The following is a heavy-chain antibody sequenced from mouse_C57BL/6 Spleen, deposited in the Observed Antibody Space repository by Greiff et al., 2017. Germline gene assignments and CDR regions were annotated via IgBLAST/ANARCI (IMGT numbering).Heavy chain of an antibody. V-gene: IGHV1-64*01. Sequence: QVQLQQSGAELVKPGASVKLSCKASGYTFTSYWMHWVKQRPGQGLEWIGMIHPNSGSTNYNEKFKSKATLTVDKSSSTAYMQLSSLTSEDSAVYYCARGDYGSSYWFAYWGQGTLVTVSA. CDR3: ARGDYGSSYWFAY. CDR1: GYTFTSYW. D-gene: IGHD1-1*01. J-gene: IGHJ3*01. CDR2: IHPNSGST.